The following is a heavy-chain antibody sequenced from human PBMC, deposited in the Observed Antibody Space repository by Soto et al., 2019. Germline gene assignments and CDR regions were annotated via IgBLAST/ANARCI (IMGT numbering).Heavy chain of an antibody. V-gene: IGHV5-10-1*01. D-gene: IGHD3-10*01. J-gene: IGHJ4*02. CDR2: IDPSDSYT. CDR3: AREAGSGSYFFDY. CDR1: GYSFTSYW. Sequence: PGESLKICCKVSGYSFTSYWISGVRQMPGKGLEWMGRIDPSDSYTNYSPSFQGHVTISADKSISTAYLQWSSLKASDTAMYYCAREAGSGSYFFDYWGQGTLVTVSS.